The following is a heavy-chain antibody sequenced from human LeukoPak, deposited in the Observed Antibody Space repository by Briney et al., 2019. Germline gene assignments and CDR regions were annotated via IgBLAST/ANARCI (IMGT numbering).Heavy chain of an antibody. V-gene: IGHV3-74*01. CDR2: IKTDGRIT. CDR1: GFTFSSYW. J-gene: IGHJ6*02. CDR3: ARDQYSYGYYYYYYGMDV. Sequence: PGGSLRLSCAASGFTFSSYWMYWVRQAPGKGPVWVSSIKTDGRITNYADSVKGRFTISRDNAKNSLYLQMNSLRAEDTAVYYCARDQYSYGYYYYYYGMDVWGQGTTVTVSS. D-gene: IGHD5-18*01.